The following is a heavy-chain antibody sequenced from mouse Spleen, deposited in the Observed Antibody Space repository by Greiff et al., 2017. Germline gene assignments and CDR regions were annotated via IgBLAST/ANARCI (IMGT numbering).Heavy chain of an antibody. D-gene: IGHD1-2*01. Sequence: VQLQQSGAELVRPGSSVKLSCKASGYTFTSYWMDWVKQRPGQGLEWIGNIYPSDSETHYNQKFKDKATLTVDKSSSTAYMQLSSLTSEDSAVYYCARGGTATWFAYWGQGTLVTVSA. CDR3: ARGGTATWFAY. J-gene: IGHJ3*01. CDR1: GYTFTSYW. V-gene: IGHV1-61*01. CDR2: IYPSDSET.